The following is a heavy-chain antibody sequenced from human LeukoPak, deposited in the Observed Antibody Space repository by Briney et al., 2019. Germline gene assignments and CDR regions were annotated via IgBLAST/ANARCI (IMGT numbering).Heavy chain of an antibody. D-gene: IGHD3-10*01. CDR3: AKGGYYYASGSYSWFDP. J-gene: IGHJ5*02. CDR2: ISGGDKIT. CDR1: GFTFSSYA. V-gene: IGHV3-23*01. Sequence: GGSLRLSCAASGFTFSSYAMSWVRQAPGTGLEWVSTISGGDKITYYADFVKGGFSISRDNSTNTLYLQINSLRAEDTAMYSCAKGGYYYASGSYSWFDPWCRGTGVSVSS.